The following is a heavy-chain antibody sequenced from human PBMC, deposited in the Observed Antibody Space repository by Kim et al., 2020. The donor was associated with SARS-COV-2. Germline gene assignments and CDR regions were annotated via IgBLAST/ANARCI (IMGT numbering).Heavy chain of an antibody. Sequence: GGSLRLSCAASGFTFSDYYMSWIRQAPGKGLEWVSYISSSGSTIYYADSVKGRFTISRDNAKNSLYLQMNSLRAEDTAVYYCARLGYCSGGSCPNSDRSNAFDIWGQGTMVTVSS. J-gene: IGHJ3*02. D-gene: IGHD2-15*01. CDR3: ARLGYCSGGSCPNSDRSNAFDI. V-gene: IGHV3-11*01. CDR1: GFTFSDYY. CDR2: ISSSGSTI.